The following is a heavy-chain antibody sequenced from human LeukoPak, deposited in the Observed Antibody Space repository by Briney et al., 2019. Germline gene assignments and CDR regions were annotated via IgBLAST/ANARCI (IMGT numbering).Heavy chain of an antibody. Sequence: SSVTVSCKASGGTFSSYAISWVRQPPGQGLEWMGVIIPIFGTANYAQKFQGRVTITADESTSTAYMELSSLRSEDTAVYYCARVSDTLPPYYFDYWGQGTLVTVSS. CDR2: IIPIFGTA. D-gene: IGHD2-15*01. CDR3: ARVSDTLPPYYFDY. V-gene: IGHV1-69*01. J-gene: IGHJ4*02. CDR1: GGTFSSYA.